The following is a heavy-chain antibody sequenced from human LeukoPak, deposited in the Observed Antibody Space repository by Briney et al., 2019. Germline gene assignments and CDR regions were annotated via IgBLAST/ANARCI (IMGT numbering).Heavy chain of an antibody. Sequence: SETLSLTCTVSGGSISSYYWSWIRQPPGKGLEWIGYIYYSGSTNYNPSLKSRVTISVDTSKNQFSLKLSSVTAADTAVYYCARGLRFVPSYFDYWGQGTLVTVSS. CDR1: GGSISSYY. D-gene: IGHD3-3*01. CDR2: IYYSGST. J-gene: IGHJ4*02. V-gene: IGHV4-59*12. CDR3: ARGLRFVPSYFDY.